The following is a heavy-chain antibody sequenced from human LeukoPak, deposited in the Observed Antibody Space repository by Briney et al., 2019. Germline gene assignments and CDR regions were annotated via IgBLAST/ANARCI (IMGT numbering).Heavy chain of an antibody. D-gene: IGHD6-13*01. V-gene: IGHV4-34*01. Sequence: SETLSLTCAVYGGSFSGYYWSWIRQPPGKGLGWIGEINHSGSTNYNPSLKSRVTISVDTSKNQFSLKLSSVTAADTAVYYCARGAAGADYWGQGTLVTVSS. CDR1: GGSFSGYY. CDR3: ARGAAGADY. J-gene: IGHJ4*02. CDR2: INHSGST.